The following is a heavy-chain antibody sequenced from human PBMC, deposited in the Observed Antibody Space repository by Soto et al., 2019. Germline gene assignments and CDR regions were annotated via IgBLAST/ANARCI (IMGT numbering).Heavy chain of an antibody. Sequence: GGSLRLSCAASGFTFSSYSMNWVRQAPGKGLEWVSSISSSSSYIYYADSVKGRFTISRDNAKNSLYLQMNSLRAEDTAVYYCARDASGYYTGGGPENYFYYMDVWGKGTTVTVSS. CDR3: ARDASGYYTGGGPENYFYYMDV. CDR1: GFTFSSYS. J-gene: IGHJ6*03. D-gene: IGHD3-3*01. CDR2: ISSSSSYI. V-gene: IGHV3-21*01.